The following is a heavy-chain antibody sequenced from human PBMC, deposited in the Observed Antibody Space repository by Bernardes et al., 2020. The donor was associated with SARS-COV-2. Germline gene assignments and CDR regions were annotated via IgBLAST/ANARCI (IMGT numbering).Heavy chain of an antibody. CDR3: AKTPAPNSWNYYYYGMAV. V-gene: IGHV3-23*01. CDR2: ISGSGSTT. D-gene: IGHD1-20*01. J-gene: IGHJ6*02. Sequence: GGSLRLSCAASGFTFSSFAMSWVRQAPGKGLEWVSAISGSGSTTFYADSVRGRFTISRDNSENTLYLQMNSLRAEDTALYYCAKTPAPNSWNYYYYGMAVWGQGTTVTVSS. CDR1: GFTFSSFA.